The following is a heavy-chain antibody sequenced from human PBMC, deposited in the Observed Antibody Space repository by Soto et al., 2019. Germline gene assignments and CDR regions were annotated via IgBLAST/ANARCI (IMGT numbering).Heavy chain of an antibody. CDR1: GYTFTSYY. D-gene: IGHD6-6*01. Sequence: QVQLVQSGAEVKKPGASVKVSCKASGYTFTSYYMHWVRQAPGQGLEWMGIINPSGGSKSYAQKFQGRVTMSRDWSTSTVYMELSSLRSEDTAVYYCARGRHVIAALAYYYGMDVWGQGTTVTVSS. V-gene: IGHV1-46*01. CDR3: ARGRHVIAALAYYYGMDV. J-gene: IGHJ6*02. CDR2: INPSGGSK.